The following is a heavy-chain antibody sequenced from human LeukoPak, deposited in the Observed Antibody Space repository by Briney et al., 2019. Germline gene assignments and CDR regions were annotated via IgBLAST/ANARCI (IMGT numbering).Heavy chain of an antibody. D-gene: IGHD2-15*01. CDR2: VYYSGST. CDR1: GGSISSSSYY. Sequence: SETLSLTCTVFGGSISSSSYYWGWIRQPPGKGLEWIGSVYYSGSTYYNPSLKSRVTISVDTSKNQFSLKLSSVTAADTAVYFCASLYCSGGICYSGLGSADYWGRGTLVTVSS. V-gene: IGHV4-39*01. J-gene: IGHJ4*02. CDR3: ASLYCSGGICYSGLGSADY.